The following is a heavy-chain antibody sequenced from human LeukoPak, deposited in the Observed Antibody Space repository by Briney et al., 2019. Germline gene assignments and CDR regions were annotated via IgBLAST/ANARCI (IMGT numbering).Heavy chain of an antibody. Sequence: PSETLSLTCAVYGGSFSGYYWSWIRQPPGKGLEWIGEINHSGSTNYNPSLKSRVTISVDTSKNQFSLKLSSVTAADTAVYYCARGVPYFQNDYWGRGTLVTVSS. CDR1: GGSFSGYY. CDR2: INHSGST. D-gene: IGHD2-21*01. CDR3: ARGVPYFQNDY. J-gene: IGHJ4*02. V-gene: IGHV4-34*01.